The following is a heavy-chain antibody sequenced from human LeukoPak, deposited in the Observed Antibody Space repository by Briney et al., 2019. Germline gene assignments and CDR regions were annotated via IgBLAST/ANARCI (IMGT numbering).Heavy chain of an antibody. CDR3: ARGRFLESYMYV. J-gene: IGHJ6*03. D-gene: IGHD3-3*01. CDR1: GFTFSSYA. CDR2: ISGSAGST. V-gene: IGHV3-23*01. Sequence: GGSLRLSCAASGFTFSSYAMSWVRQAPGKGLEWVSAISGSAGSTYYADSVKGRFTISKDNSKNTLYLQMNSLRAEDTAVYYCARGRFLESYMYVWGEGNTVTVSS.